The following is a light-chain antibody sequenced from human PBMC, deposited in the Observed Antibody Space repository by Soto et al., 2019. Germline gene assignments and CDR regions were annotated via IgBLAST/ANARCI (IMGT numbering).Light chain of an antibody. Sequence: QSVLTQPPSASGTPGQRVTISCPGSSSNIGSNYVYWYQQLPGTAPKLLIYRNNQRPSGVPDRFSGSKSGTSASLAISGLRSEDEADYYCAAWDDSLSGYVLGTGTKVTVL. CDR2: RNN. CDR1: SSNIGSNY. CDR3: AAWDDSLSGYV. V-gene: IGLV1-47*01. J-gene: IGLJ1*01.